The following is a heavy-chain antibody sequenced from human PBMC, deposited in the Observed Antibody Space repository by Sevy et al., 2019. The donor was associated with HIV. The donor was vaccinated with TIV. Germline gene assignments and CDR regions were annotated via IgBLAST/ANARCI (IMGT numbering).Heavy chain of an antibody. V-gene: IGHV6-1*01. Sequence: SQTLSLTCAISGDSVSSNSAAWSWIRQSPSRGLEWLGRTYYRSKWYNDYAVSVKSRITINPDTSKNQFSLQLTSVTPEDTAVYYCARALRPQGRYYYGMDVWGQGTTVTVSS. CDR3: ARALRPQGRYYYGMDV. CDR2: TYYRSKWYN. J-gene: IGHJ6*02. CDR1: GDSVSSNSAA.